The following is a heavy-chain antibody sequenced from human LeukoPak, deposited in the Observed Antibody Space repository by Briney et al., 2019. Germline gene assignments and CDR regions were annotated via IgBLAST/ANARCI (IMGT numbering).Heavy chain of an antibody. J-gene: IGHJ5*02. D-gene: IGHD6-19*01. CDR3: ARVPRAYSSGWYTYHWFDP. CDR1: GGSISSSSYY. Sequence: PSETLSLTCTVSGGSISSSSYYWGWIRQPPGKGLEWIGSIYYSGSTYYNPSLKSRVTISVDTSKNQFSLKLSSVTAADTAVYYCARVPRAYSSGWYTYHWFDPWGQGTLVTVSS. V-gene: IGHV4-39*07. CDR2: IYYSGST.